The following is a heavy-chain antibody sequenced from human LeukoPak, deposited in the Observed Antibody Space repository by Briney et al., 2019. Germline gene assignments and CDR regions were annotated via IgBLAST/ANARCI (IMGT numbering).Heavy chain of an antibody. D-gene: IGHD2-21*02. CDR1: ELTFRSDY. V-gene: IGHV3-66*02. CDR2: IYRGGNT. Sequence: GGSLRLSCVASELTFRSDYMSWVRQAPGKGLEWVSVIYRGGNTYYADSVKGRFTISRDKSDNTLYLQMNSLRPEDTAVYYCARGGGAFCGDDCYRNFDYWGQGTLVTVSS. J-gene: IGHJ4*02. CDR3: ARGGGAFCGDDCYRNFDY.